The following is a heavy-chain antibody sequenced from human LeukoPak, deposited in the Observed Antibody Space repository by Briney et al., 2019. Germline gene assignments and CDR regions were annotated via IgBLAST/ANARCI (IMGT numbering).Heavy chain of an antibody. J-gene: IGHJ4*02. V-gene: IGHV4-38-2*02. D-gene: IGHD3-16*02. CDR3: ARGLGGVTFGGVIVRDYYFDY. CDR1: GYSISSGYY. CDR2: LYHSGST. Sequence: SEALSLTCTVSGYSISSGYYWGWIRQPPGKGLEWIGSLYHSGSTYYNPSLKSRVTISIDTSKNQFSLKLSSVTAADTAVYYCARGLGGVTFGGVIVRDYYFDYWGQGTLVTVSS.